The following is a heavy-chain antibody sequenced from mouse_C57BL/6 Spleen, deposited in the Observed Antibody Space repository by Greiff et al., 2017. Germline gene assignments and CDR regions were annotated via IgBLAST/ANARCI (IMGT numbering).Heavy chain of an antibody. CDR3: AREMDYGSPYAMDY. Sequence: QVQLQQPGAELVKPGASVKMSCKASGYNFTSYWITWVKQRPGQGLEWIGEIYPGSGSTNYNEKFKRKATLTADTSSSTAYMQLSSLTSEDSAVYYCAREMDYGSPYAMDYWGQGTSVTVSS. V-gene: IGHV1-55*01. J-gene: IGHJ4*01. D-gene: IGHD1-1*01. CDR2: IYPGSGST. CDR1: GYNFTSYW.